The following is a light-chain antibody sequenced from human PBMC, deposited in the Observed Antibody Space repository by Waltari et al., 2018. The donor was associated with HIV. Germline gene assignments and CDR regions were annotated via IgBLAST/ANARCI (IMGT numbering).Light chain of an antibody. Sequence: IVLTQSPDFQSVTPTEKVTIPRRASQSTGSNLPWYQQRPGQSPKLLIKYASRSFSGVPSRFSGSGSGTDFTLTISRLEAEDAATYYCHQSSSLPHTFGQGTKLEIK. V-gene: IGKV6-21*01. CDR3: HQSSSLPHT. J-gene: IGKJ2*01. CDR2: YAS. CDR1: QSTGSN.